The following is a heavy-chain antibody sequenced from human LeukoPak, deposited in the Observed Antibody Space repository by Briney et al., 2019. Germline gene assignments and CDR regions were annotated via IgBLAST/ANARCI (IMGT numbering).Heavy chain of an antibody. CDR2: INSDGFTT. Sequence: PGGTLRLSCAASGFTFSTYWMHWVRQAPGKGLVWVSRINSDGFTTNYADSVKGRFTISRDNAQNTLYLQMNSLRAEDTAVYYCVREVSGDPWHNWFDPWGQGTLVTVSS. J-gene: IGHJ5*02. D-gene: IGHD4-17*01. V-gene: IGHV3-74*01. CDR1: GFTFSTYW. CDR3: VREVSGDPWHNWFDP.